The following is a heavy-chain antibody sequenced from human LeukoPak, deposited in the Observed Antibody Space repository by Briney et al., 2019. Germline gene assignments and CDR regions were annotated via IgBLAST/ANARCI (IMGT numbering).Heavy chain of an antibody. V-gene: IGHV4-34*01. D-gene: IGHD3-22*01. CDR2: INHTGST. CDR3: ARDYYDSSGYELDAFDI. Sequence: PSETLSLTCAVYGGSFSGYYWSWIRQPPGKGLQWIGEINHTGSTNYSPSLKSRVTISVDKSKNQFSLKLSSVTAADTAVYYCARDYYDSSGYELDAFDIWGQGTMVTVSS. J-gene: IGHJ3*02. CDR1: GGSFSGYY.